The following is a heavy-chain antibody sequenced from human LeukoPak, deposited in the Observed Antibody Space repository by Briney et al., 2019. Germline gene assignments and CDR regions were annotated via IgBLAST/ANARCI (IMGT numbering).Heavy chain of an antibody. D-gene: IGHD1-1*01. CDR2: IYYSGST. Sequence: SETLSLTCTVSGDSISGYYWSWIRQSPGKGLEWIGYIYYSGSTNYNPSLKSRVTISVDTSKNQFSLKLSSVTAADTAVYYCARSGSWSAFDIWGQGTMVTVSS. V-gene: IGHV4-59*01. CDR3: ARSGSWSAFDI. J-gene: IGHJ3*02. CDR1: GDSISGYY.